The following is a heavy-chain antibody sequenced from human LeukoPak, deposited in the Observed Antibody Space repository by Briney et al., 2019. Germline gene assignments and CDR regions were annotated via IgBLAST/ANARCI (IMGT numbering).Heavy chain of an antibody. J-gene: IGHJ4*02. Sequence: SETLSLTCAVYGGSFSGDYCSWIRQPPGKGLEWIGEINHSGSTNYNPSLKSRVTISVDTSKNQFSLKLSSVTAADTAVYYCARRDYYGSGSYSNWGQGTLVTVSS. CDR1: GGSFSGDY. V-gene: IGHV4-34*01. D-gene: IGHD3-10*01. CDR3: ARRDYYGSGSYSN. CDR2: INHSGST.